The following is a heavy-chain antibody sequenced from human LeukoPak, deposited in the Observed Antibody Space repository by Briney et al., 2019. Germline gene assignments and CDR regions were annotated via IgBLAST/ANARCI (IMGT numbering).Heavy chain of an antibody. J-gene: IGHJ3*02. Sequence: ASVNVSCKASGYTFTSYYMHWVRQAPGQGLEWMGIINPSGGSTSYAQKFQGRVTMTRDTSTSTVYMELSSLRSEDTAVYYCARDSHSLATKPNDAFDIWGQGTMVTVSS. CDR1: GYTFTSYY. CDR2: INPSGGST. CDR3: ARDSHSLATKPNDAFDI. V-gene: IGHV1-46*01. D-gene: IGHD3-3*02.